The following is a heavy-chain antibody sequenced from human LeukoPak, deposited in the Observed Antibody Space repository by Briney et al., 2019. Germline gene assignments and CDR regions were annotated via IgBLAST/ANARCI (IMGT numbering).Heavy chain of an antibody. V-gene: IGHV4-39*07. CDR2: IYYSGST. Sequence: SETLSLTCPVSCASISSSSYDWGWIRQPPGKGLEWIGSIYYSGSTYYNPSLKSRITISVDTSKNQFSLKLSSVTAADTAVYYCARDQESSFHWGQGTLVTVSS. CDR1: CASISSSSYD. D-gene: IGHD6-6*01. CDR3: ARDQESSFH. J-gene: IGHJ4*02.